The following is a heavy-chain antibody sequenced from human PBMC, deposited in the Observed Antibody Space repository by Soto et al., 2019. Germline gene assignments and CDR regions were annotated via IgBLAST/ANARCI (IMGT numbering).Heavy chain of an antibody. Sequence: GGSLRLSCAASGFTFRSFTMNWVRQAPGKGLEWVSTISRNSAYIYYTDALRGRFTISRDNAKNSLRLQMNSLRAEDTAVYYCTRDASRDSSARGWFDPWGPGTLVTVSS. J-gene: IGHJ5*02. CDR1: GFTFRSFT. D-gene: IGHD6-13*01. V-gene: IGHV3-21*01. CDR2: ISRNSAYI. CDR3: TRDASRDSSARGWFDP.